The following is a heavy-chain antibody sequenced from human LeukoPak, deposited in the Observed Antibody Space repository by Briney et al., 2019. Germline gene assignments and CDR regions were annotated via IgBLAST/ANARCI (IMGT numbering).Heavy chain of an antibody. CDR2: IYTSGST. CDR1: GGSISSGSYY. CDR3: AVVVVAVY. V-gene: IGHV4-61*02. J-gene: IGHJ4*02. Sequence: SETLSLTCTVSGGSISSGSYYWSWIRQPAGKGLEWIGRIYTSGSTNYNPSLKSRVTISVDTSKNQFSLKLSSVTAADTAVYYCAVVVVAVYWGQGTLVTVSS. D-gene: IGHD2-15*01.